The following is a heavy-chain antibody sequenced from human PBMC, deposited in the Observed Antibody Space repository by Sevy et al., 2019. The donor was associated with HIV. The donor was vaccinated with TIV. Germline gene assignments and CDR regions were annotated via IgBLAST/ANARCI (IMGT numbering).Heavy chain of an antibody. J-gene: IGHJ4*02. V-gene: IGHV3-66*01. CDR2: IYSDGST. CDR1: GFPVSSNY. D-gene: IGHD5-18*01. Sequence: GGSLRLSCAASGFPVSSNYMSWVRQAPGKGLEWVSVIYSDGSTYHADSVKGRFNISRDNSKNTLYLQMNSLGVEDTAVYCCARGKSGYGYGLDYWGQGTLVTVSS. CDR3: ARGKSGYGYGLDY.